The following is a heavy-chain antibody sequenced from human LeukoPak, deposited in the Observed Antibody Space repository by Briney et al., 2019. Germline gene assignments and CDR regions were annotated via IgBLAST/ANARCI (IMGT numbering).Heavy chain of an antibody. V-gene: IGHV3-74*01. CDR1: GFTFSRYR. D-gene: IGHD6-19*01. CDR2: INSDGSST. J-gene: IGHJ4*02. CDR3: ARVGSSDWYAY. Sequence: VGSLRLSCAASGFTFSRYRMHWVRQGPGEGLVWVARINSDGSSTTYVDSVKGRFTISRDNAKNTLYLQMNSLRAEDTAVYYCARVGSSDWYAYWGQGTLVTVSS.